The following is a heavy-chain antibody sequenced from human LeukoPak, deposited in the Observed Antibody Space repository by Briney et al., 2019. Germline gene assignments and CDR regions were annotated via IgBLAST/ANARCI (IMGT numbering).Heavy chain of an antibody. CDR1: GGSISSYY. CDR3: ARVVGAAPYYYYYYMDV. Sequence: PSETLSLTCTVSGGSISSYYWGWIRQPPGKGLEWIGSIHYSGSTYYNPSLKSRVTISVDTSKNQFSLKLSSVTAADTAVYYCARVVGAAPYYYYYYMDVWGKGTTVTVSS. CDR2: IHYSGST. D-gene: IGHD1-26*01. J-gene: IGHJ6*03. V-gene: IGHV4-39*01.